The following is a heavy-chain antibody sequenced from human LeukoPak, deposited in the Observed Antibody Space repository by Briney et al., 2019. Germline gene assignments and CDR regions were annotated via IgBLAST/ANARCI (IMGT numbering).Heavy chain of an antibody. J-gene: IGHJ3*01. CDR1: GITLSNYG. CDR3: GRDPNGDYLGAFEF. D-gene: IGHD4-17*01. CDR2: ISDRGSRT. V-gene: IGHV3-23*01. Sequence: GGSLRLSCAVSGITLSNYGMSWVRQAPGKGLEWAAGISDRGSRTNYADSVKGRFTISTDHPKNTLYLQMNSLRADDTAVYYCGRDPNGDYLGAFEFWGHGTTVIVSS.